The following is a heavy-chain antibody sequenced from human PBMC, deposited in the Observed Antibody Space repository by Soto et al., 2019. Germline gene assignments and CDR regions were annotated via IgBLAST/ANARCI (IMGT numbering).Heavy chain of an antibody. V-gene: IGHV3-30*18. CDR2: ISYDGSNK. CDR1: GFTFSSYG. CDR3: AKAYESRGWYARQLGY. Sequence: QVQLVESGGGVVQPGRSLRLSCAASGFTFSSYGMHWVRQAPGKGLEWVAVISYDGSNKYYADSVKGRFTISRDNSKKPLYLQMNSRRAEDTAVYYCAKAYESRGWYARQLGYWGQVTLVAASS. D-gene: IGHD3-22*01. J-gene: IGHJ4*02.